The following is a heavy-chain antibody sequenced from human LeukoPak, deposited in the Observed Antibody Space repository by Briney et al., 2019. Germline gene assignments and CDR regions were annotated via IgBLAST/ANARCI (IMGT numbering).Heavy chain of an antibody. D-gene: IGHD2-2*01. CDR1: GFTFSNAW. Sequence: GGSLRLSCAASGFTFSNAWMSWVRQAPGKGLEWVGRIKSKTDGGTTDYAAPVKGRFTISRDDSKNTLYLQMNSLKTEDTAVYYCTLSSPPTGMDVWGKGTTVTVSS. V-gene: IGHV3-15*01. CDR3: TLSSPPTGMDV. CDR2: IKSKTDGGTT. J-gene: IGHJ6*04.